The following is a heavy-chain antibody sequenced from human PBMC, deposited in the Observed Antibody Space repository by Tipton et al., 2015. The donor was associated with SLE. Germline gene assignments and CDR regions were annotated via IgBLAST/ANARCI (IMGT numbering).Heavy chain of an antibody. CDR2: INHSGST. V-gene: IGHV4-34*01. CDR1: GGSFSGYY. Sequence: TLSLTCAVYGGSFSGYYWSWIRQPPGKGLEWIGEINHSGSTNYNPSLKSRVTISVDTSKNQFSLKLSSVTAADTAVYYCAGVSRDAFEIWGQGTVVSVSS. J-gene: IGHJ3*02. CDR3: AGVSRDAFEI. D-gene: IGHD5/OR15-5a*01.